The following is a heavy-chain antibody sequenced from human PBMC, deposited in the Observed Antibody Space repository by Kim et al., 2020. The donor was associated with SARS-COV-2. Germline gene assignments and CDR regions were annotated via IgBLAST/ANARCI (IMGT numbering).Heavy chain of an antibody. Sequence: GGSLRLSCAASGFTFSSYSMNWVRQAPGKGLEWVSSISSSSSYIYYADSVKGRFTISRDNAKNSLYLQMNSLRAEDTAVYYCARIPPTGSGSYWADRYYYGMDVWGQGTTVTVSS. J-gene: IGHJ6*02. CDR2: ISSSSSYI. D-gene: IGHD3-10*01. V-gene: IGHV3-21*01. CDR3: ARIPPTGSGSYWADRYYYGMDV. CDR1: GFTFSSYS.